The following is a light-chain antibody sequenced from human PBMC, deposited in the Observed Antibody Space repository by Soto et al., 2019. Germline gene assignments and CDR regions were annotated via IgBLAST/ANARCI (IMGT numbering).Light chain of an antibody. CDR2: AAS. CDR1: QGINNF. CDR3: QKYNSPPRT. V-gene: IGKV1-27*01. J-gene: IGKJ1*01. Sequence: DIQMTQSPSSLSASIGDRVTITCRARQGINNFLAWYQQKPGEAPKLLLYAASILRSGVPARFSGSGSGTDFTLTISSLQPEDVATYYCQKYNSPPRTFGQGTRV.